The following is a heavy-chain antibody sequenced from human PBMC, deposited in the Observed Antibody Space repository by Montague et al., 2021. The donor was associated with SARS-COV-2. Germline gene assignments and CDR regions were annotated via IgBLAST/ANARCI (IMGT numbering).Heavy chain of an antibody. D-gene: IGHD1-1*01. V-gene: IGHV6-1*01. CDR3: TSGREGNYNVMDV. J-gene: IGHJ6*02. CDR1: GDSVSSNSAT. CDR2: PYYRSKWYN. Sequence: CAISGDSVSSNSATSNWVTQSLSTGLQWLGSPYYRSKWYNDYAVSVRGRVAINPDTSKNQFSLQLNSVTPEDTAIYYCTSGREGNYNVMDVWGQGTTVTVSS.